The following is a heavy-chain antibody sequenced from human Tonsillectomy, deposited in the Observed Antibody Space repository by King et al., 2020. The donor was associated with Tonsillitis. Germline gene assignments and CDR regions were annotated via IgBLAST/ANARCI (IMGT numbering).Heavy chain of an antibody. D-gene: IGHD3-22*01. CDR2: ISYDGSDK. CDR1: GFTFSSYG. V-gene: IGHV3-30*05. J-gene: IGHJ3*01. Sequence: VQLVESGGGVVQPGRSLRLSCAASGFTFSSYGMHWVRQAPGKGLEWVAVISYDGSDKYYVDSVKGRFTISRDNSKNTLYLQMYSLRAEDTAVYYCARDQSSYDSSGYYSDWGQGTMVTVSS. CDR3: ARDQSSYDSSGYYSD.